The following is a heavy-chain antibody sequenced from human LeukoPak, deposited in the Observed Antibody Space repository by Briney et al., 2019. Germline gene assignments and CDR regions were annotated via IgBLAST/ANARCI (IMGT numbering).Heavy chain of an antibody. CDR3: AELGITMIGGV. D-gene: IGHD3-10*02. Sequence: GGSLRLSCAASGFTLSNYNMNWVRQAPGKGLEWVSSISSSSSYIYYADSVKGRFTISRDNAKNSLYLQVNSLRAEDTAVYYCAELGITMIGGVWGKGTTVTISS. V-gene: IGHV3-21*01. CDR1: GFTLSNYN. CDR2: ISSSSSYI. J-gene: IGHJ6*04.